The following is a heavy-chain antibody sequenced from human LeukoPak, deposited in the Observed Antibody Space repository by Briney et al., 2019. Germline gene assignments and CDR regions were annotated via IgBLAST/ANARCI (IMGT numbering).Heavy chain of an antibody. CDR2: IKADGTEK. Sequence: GGSLRLSGAASGFIFNNEWMDWVRQAPGKGLEWVANIKADGTEKYYVDSVKGRFTISRDNAKKSLYLQLNSLRAEDTAVYYCTRRLDYWGQGTLVTVSS. J-gene: IGHJ4*02. CDR3: TRRLDY. V-gene: IGHV3-7*03. CDR1: GFIFNNEW.